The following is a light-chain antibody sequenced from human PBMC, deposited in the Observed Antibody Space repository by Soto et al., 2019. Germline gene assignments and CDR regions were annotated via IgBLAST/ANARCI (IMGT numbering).Light chain of an antibody. CDR2: SYN. Sequence: QSVLTQPPSASGTPGQRVTISCSGSSSNIGTNTVNWYQHLPRTAPKLLIFSYNQRPSGVPDRFSGSKSGASASLAISGLQPEDEADYYCAAWDDSLNGYVFGTGTKVTGL. V-gene: IGLV1-44*01. J-gene: IGLJ1*01. CDR1: SSNIGTNT. CDR3: AAWDDSLNGYV.